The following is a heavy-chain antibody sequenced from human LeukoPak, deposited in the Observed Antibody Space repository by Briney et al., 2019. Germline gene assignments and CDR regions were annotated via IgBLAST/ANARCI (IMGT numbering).Heavy chain of an antibody. J-gene: IGHJ4*02. Sequence: PGGSLRLSCAASGFTFSDYYMSWIRQAPGKGLEWVSYISSGHSTIYYADSVKGRFTISRDNAKNSLYLQINTLRAEDTAVYYCARVSGSSLTHYFDYWGQGSLVTVSS. CDR3: ARVSGSSLTHYFDY. CDR1: GFTFSDYY. V-gene: IGHV3-11*04. CDR2: ISSGHSTI. D-gene: IGHD1-26*01.